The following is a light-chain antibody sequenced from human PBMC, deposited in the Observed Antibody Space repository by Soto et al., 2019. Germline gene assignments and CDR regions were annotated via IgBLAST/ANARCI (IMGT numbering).Light chain of an antibody. CDR3: ISYAGSNSFRV. J-gene: IGLJ1*01. Sequence: QSALTQPPSASGSPGQSVTISCTGTGSDVGGYNYVSWYQQHPGKAPKLMIYEVSKRPSGVPDRFSGSKSGNTASLTVSGLQVEDEGDYYGISYAGSNSFRVFGTGTKLTVL. CDR2: EVS. CDR1: GSDVGGYNY. V-gene: IGLV2-8*01.